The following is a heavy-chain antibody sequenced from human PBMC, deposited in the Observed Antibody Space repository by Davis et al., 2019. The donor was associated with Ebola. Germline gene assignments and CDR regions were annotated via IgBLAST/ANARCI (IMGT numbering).Heavy chain of an antibody. Sequence: PGGSLRLSCKGSGYSFNTYWIAWVRQMPGKGLEWMGIIYPRDSDTRYRPSFEGQVTISVDRSISTAYLQWNSLKASDSAMYYCARQEALYGSIDNWGQGTLVTVSS. CDR1: GYSFNTYW. CDR2: IYPRDSDT. CDR3: ARQEALYGSIDN. D-gene: IGHD6-13*01. J-gene: IGHJ4*02. V-gene: IGHV5-51*01.